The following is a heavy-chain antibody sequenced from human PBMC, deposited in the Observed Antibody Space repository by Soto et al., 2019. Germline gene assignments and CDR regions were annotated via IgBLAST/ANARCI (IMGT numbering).Heavy chain of an antibody. Sequence: SVKITCKASGGTFSSYAISWVRQAPGQGLEWMGGIIPIFGTANYAQKFQGRVTITADESTSTAYMELSSLRSEDTAVYYCARGPRCISTSCTPGVGWFHPWGQGTLVTVSS. J-gene: IGHJ5*02. CDR2: IIPIFGTA. D-gene: IGHD2-2*01. CDR3: ARGPRCISTSCTPGVGWFHP. V-gene: IGHV1-69*13. CDR1: GGTFSSYA.